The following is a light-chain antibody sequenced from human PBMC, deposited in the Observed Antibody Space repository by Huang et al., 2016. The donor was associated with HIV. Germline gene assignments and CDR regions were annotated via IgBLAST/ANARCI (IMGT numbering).Light chain of an antibody. V-gene: IGKV1-39*01. Sequence: DIEMTQSPSSLSASVGVTVTISCRAGDNIDTYLHWYQQKPGEAPKLLISGASNLQAGVPGRFRGSGSGTYFTLTINSLQPEDFATYFCQQTFVAPPEDTFGQGTRLEIK. J-gene: IGKJ2*01. CDR2: GAS. CDR1: DNIDTY. CDR3: QQTFVAPPEDT.